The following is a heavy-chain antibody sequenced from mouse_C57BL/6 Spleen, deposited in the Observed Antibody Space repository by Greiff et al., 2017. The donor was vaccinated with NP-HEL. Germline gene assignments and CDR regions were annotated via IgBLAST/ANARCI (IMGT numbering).Heavy chain of an antibody. CDR3: AKWEGTWFAY. D-gene: IGHD1-3*01. CDR2: ISSGGSYT. J-gene: IGHJ3*01. Sequence: EVMLVESGGDLVKPGGSLKLSCAASGFTFSSYGMSWVRQTPDKRLEWVATISSGGSYTYYPDSVKGRFTISRDNAKNTLYLQMSSLKSEDTAMYYCAKWEGTWFAYWGQGTLVTVSA. CDR1: GFTFSSYG. V-gene: IGHV5-6*02.